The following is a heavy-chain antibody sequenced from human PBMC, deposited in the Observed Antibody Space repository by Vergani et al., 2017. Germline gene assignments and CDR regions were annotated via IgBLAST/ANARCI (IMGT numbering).Heavy chain of an antibody. Sequence: EVQLVESGGGVVRPGGSLRLSCAASGFTFSTYAMSWVRQAPGKGLEWVSGISASGAPTYYADSVKGRVTSSRDNSKNTLYLQMNSLRVEDTAVYYCARAYGRYDWFDYWGQRTLVTVSS. CDR2: ISASGAPT. V-gene: IGHV3-23*04. J-gene: IGHJ4*01. D-gene: IGHD1-20*01. CDR3: ARAYGRYDWFDY. CDR1: GFTFSTYA.